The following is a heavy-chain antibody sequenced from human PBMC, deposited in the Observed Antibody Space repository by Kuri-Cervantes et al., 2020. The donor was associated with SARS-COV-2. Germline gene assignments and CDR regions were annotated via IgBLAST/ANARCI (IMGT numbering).Heavy chain of an antibody. J-gene: IGHJ4*02. CDR1: GFTFSSYE. V-gene: IGHV3-48*03. CDR2: ISSSGSTI. D-gene: IGHD3-10*01. Sequence: GESLKISCAASGFTFSSYEMNWVRQAPGKGLEWVSYISSSGSTIYYADSVKGRFTISRDNAKNSLYLQMNSLRAEDSAVYYCARGPTMVRGAVRGDYWGQGTLVTVSS. CDR3: ARGPTMVRGAVRGDY.